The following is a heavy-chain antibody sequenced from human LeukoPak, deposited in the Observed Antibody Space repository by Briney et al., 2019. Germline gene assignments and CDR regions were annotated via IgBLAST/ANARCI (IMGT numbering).Heavy chain of an antibody. D-gene: IGHD3-22*01. CDR3: ATWYYYDSSDYYLADY. CDR1: GYTFTSYG. Sequence: ASVKVSCKASGYTFTSYGISWVRQAPGQGLEWMGWINPNSGGTNYAQKFQGRVTMTRDTSISTAYMELSRLRSDDTAVYYCATWYYYDSSDYYLADYWGQGTLVTVSS. V-gene: IGHV1-2*02. J-gene: IGHJ4*02. CDR2: INPNSGGT.